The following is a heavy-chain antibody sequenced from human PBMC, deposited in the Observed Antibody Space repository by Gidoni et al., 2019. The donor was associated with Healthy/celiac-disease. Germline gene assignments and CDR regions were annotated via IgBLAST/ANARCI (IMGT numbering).Heavy chain of an antibody. Sequence: QITLKESGHTLVKLTQTLTLTCTFSGLSLSSSGVGLGWIRQPPGKALEWLALIYWDDDKRYSPPLKSRLTITKDTSKNQVVLTMTNMDPVDTATYYCAHSLRRLRSAMKYYFDYWGQGTLVTVSS. CDR1: GLSLSSSGVG. CDR2: IYWDDDK. J-gene: IGHJ4*02. CDR3: AHSLRRLRSAMKYYFDY. V-gene: IGHV2-5*02. D-gene: IGHD5-12*01.